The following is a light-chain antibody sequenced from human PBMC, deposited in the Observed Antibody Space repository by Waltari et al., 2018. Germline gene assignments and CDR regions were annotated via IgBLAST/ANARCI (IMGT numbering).Light chain of an antibody. CDR1: QSVSKYY. V-gene: IGKV3-20*01. J-gene: IGKJ1*01. CDR3: QHYGISPRT. CDR2: DAP. Sequence: EIVLTQSPDTLSLSPGDRATVSCRASQSVSKYYLAWYQQKPGQYPRLLIYDAPTRAAGIPHRFSGSGSGTDFTLTISGLEPQDIAVYYCQHYGISPRTFGQGTKVEMK.